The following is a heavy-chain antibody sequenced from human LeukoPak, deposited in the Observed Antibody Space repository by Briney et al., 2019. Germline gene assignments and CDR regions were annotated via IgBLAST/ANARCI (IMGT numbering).Heavy chain of an antibody. CDR1: GGSISSYY. CDR3: ARHVGIAARPDY. V-gene: IGHV4-59*08. Sequence: SETLSLTCTVSGGSISSYYWSWIRQPPGEGLEWIGYIYYSGSTNYNPSLKSRVTISVDTSKNQFSLKLSSVTAADTAVYYCARHVGIAARPDYWGQGTLVTVSS. D-gene: IGHD6-6*01. J-gene: IGHJ4*02. CDR2: IYYSGST.